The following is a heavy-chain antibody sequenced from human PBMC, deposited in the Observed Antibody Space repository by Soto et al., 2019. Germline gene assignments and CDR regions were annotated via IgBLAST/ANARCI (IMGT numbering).Heavy chain of an antibody. CDR1: GGSFSGYY. CDR3: ARGYYDFWSGYTNYYYYGMDV. CDR2: INHSGST. J-gene: IGHJ6*02. D-gene: IGHD3-3*01. V-gene: IGHV4-34*01. Sequence: SETLSLTCAVYGGSFSGYYWSWIRQPPGKGLEWIGEINHSGSTNYNPSLKSRVTISVDTSKNQFSLKLSSVTAADTAVYYCARGYYDFWSGYTNYYYYGMDVWGQGTTVNV.